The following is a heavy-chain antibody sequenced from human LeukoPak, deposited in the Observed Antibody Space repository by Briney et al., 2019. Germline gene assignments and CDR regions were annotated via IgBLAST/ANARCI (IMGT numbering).Heavy chain of an antibody. J-gene: IGHJ4*02. CDR2: IHSGGVNT. V-gene: IGHV3-23*01. Sequence: GGSLRLSCAVSGFTFSDYWMTWVRQAPGKGLEWVSAIHSGGVNTYFADSVKGRFTISRDDSRNTLYLQMNSLRAEDTAVYYCAKGTHSSGWRHFDYWGQGTLVTVSS. D-gene: IGHD6-19*01. CDR1: GFTFSDYW. CDR3: AKGTHSSGWRHFDY.